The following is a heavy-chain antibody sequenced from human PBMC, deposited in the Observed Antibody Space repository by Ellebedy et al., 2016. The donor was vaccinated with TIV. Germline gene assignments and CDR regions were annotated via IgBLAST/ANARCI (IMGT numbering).Heavy chain of an antibody. CDR3: TRSPYDSWFH. V-gene: IGHV3-53*01. J-gene: IGHJ4*02. CDR2: ISSGGVT. D-gene: IGHD3-10*01. CDR1: GFTVSNNY. Sequence: GESLKISCAAAGFTVSNNYMSWVRQAPGQGLEWVSVISSGGVTVYADAVKVRFTISRDNSKNTVYLQMNSLRVEDTAMYYCTRSPYDSWFHWGQGTLVTVSS.